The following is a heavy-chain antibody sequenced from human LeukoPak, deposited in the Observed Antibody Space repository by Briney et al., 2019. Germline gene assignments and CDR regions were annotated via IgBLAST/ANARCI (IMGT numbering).Heavy chain of an antibody. D-gene: IGHD6-19*01. CDR3: ARENEGWLLHYYGVDV. Sequence: ASVKVSCKASGYTFSGYYIHWVRQAPGQGPEWMGWIKPNSGETKLAQNFRGRVTMTRDTSSSTAYMDISSLRSDDTAVYYCARENEGWLLHYYGVDVWGQGTTVTVSS. J-gene: IGHJ6*02. CDR1: GYTFSGYY. V-gene: IGHV1-2*02. CDR2: IKPNSGET.